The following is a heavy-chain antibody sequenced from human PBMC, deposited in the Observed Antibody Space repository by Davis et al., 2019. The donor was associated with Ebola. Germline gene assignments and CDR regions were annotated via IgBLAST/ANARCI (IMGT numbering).Heavy chain of an antibody. CDR3: AKGNYESSGFWGYWFDP. CDR1: GLRFVDYP. Sequence: GESLKISCAASGLRFVDYPMNWVRQAPGRGLEWVSSISGSGASTYFADSVKGRFTISRDNSENTLYLQMNSLTAEDTAIYYCAKGNYESSGFWGYWFDPWGQGQLVTVSS. D-gene: IGHD3-22*01. CDR2: ISGSGAST. J-gene: IGHJ5*02. V-gene: IGHV3-23*01.